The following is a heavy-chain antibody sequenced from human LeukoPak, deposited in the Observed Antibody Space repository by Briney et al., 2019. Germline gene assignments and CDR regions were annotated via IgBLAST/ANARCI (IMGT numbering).Heavy chain of an antibody. CDR1: GYSFTSYW. CDR2: IYPGDSDT. CDR3: ARQAAAGTYYYYGMDV. V-gene: IGHV5-51*01. Sequence: GESLKISCKGSGYSFTSYWIGWVRQMPGKGLEWMGIIYPGDSDTRYSPSFQGQVTISADKSISTAYLQWSSLKASDTAMYYCARQAAAGTYYYYGMDVWGQGTTDTVSS. J-gene: IGHJ6*02. D-gene: IGHD6-13*01.